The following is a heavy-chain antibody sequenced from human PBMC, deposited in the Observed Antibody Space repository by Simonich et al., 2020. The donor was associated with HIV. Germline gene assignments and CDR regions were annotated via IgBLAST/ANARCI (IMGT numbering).Heavy chain of an antibody. V-gene: IGHV3-9*01. CDR3: AKDKGAYYGSGSPVY. D-gene: IGHD3-10*01. CDR2: ISCNSGSI. CDR1: GFTFDDYA. Sequence: EVQLVESGGGLVQPGRSLRLSCAASGFTFDDYAMHWVRQDPGKGLEWVSGISCNSGSIGYADSVKGRFTISRDNAKNSLYLQMNSLRAEDTALYYCAKDKGAYYGSGSPVYWGQGTLVTVSS. J-gene: IGHJ4*02.